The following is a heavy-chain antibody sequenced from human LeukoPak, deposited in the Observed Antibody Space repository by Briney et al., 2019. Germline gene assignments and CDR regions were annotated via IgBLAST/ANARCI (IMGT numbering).Heavy chain of an antibody. V-gene: IGHV3-30*02. CDR2: IRYDGSNK. J-gene: IGHJ4*02. CDR1: GFTFSSYG. CDR3: AKDRIVVVPAARMTYFDY. D-gene: IGHD2-2*01. Sequence: GGSLRLSCAASGFTFSSYGMHWVRQAPGKGLEWVAFIRYDGSNKYYADSVKGRFTISRDNSKNTLYLQMNSLRAEDTAVYYCAKDRIVVVPAARMTYFDYWGQGTLVTVSS.